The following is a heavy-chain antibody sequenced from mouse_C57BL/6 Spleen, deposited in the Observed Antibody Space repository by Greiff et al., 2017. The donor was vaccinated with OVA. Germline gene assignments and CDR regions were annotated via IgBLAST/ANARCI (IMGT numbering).Heavy chain of an antibody. D-gene: IGHD3-2*02. CDR3: AREAQALYFDY. CDR1: GYTFTSYW. J-gene: IGHJ2*01. CDR2: IYPSDSET. Sequence: QVQLQQPGAELVRPGSSVKLSFKASGYTFTSYWMDWVKQRPGQGLEWIGNIYPSDSETHYNQKFKDKATLTVDKSSSTAYMQLSSLTSEDSAVYYCAREAQALYFDYWGQGTTLTVSS. V-gene: IGHV1-61*01.